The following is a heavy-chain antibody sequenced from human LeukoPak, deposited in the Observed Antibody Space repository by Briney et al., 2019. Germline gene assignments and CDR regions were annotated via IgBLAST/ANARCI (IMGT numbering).Heavy chain of an antibody. CDR3: ARGGAITMIVVVAFDI. D-gene: IGHD3-22*01. CDR1: GFTFSSYG. Sequence: GGSLRLSCAASGFTFSSYGMSWVRQAPGKGLEWVANIKQDGSEKYYVDSVKGRFTISRDNAKNSLYLQMNSLRAEDTAVYYCARGGAITMIVVVAFDIWGQGTMVTVSS. CDR2: IKQDGSEK. J-gene: IGHJ3*02. V-gene: IGHV3-7*01.